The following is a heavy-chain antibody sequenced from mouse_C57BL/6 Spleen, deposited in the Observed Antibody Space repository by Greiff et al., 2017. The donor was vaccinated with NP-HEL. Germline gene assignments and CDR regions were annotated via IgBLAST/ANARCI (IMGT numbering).Heavy chain of an antibody. Sequence: EVQLVESGGGLVKPGGSLKLSCAASGFTFSDYGMHWVRQAPEKGLEWVAYISSGSSTIYYADTVKGRFTISRDNAKNTLFLQMTSLRSEDTAMSYCARGAPSRAPSFAYWGKGTLVTVSA. CDR1: GFTFSDYG. J-gene: IGHJ3*01. CDR2: ISSGSSTI. D-gene: IGHD3-1*01. V-gene: IGHV5-17*01. CDR3: ARGAPSRAPSFAY.